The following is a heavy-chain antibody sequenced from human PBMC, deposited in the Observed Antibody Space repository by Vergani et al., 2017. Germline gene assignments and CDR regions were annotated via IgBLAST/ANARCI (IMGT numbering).Heavy chain of an antibody. CDR2: IYPGDSDT. J-gene: IGHJ5*02. CDR3: ARYNRDIVVVPAARKGFDP. Sequence: EVQLVQSGAEVKKPGESLKISCKGSGYSFTSYWIGWVRQMPGKGLEWMGIIYPGDSDTRYSPSFQGQVTISADKSSSTAYLQWSSLKASDTAVYYCARYNRDIVVVPAARKGFDPWGQGTLVTVSS. V-gene: IGHV5-51*03. D-gene: IGHD2-2*01. CDR1: GYSFTSYW.